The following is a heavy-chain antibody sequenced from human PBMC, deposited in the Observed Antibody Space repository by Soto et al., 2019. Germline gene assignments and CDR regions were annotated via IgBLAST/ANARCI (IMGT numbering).Heavy chain of an antibody. CDR3: TRGGGWESDY. V-gene: IGHV3-7*05. Sequence: EVQLVESGGNLVQPGGSLRLSCAASGFAFSGFWMTWVRQAPGQGLEWVANIEQDGSEKNYLDSVKGRFTISRDNAKNSLYLQMNGLQVEDTAVYYCTRGGGWESDYWGQGTLVTVSS. J-gene: IGHJ4*02. D-gene: IGHD1-26*01. CDR2: IEQDGSEK. CDR1: GFAFSGFW.